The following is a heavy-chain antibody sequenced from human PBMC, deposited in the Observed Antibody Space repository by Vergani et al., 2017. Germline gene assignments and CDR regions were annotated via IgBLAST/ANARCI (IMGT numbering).Heavy chain of an antibody. CDR1: GGSFSGYY. Sequence: QVQLQQWGAGLLKPSETLSLTCAVYGGSFSGYYWSWIRQPPGKGLEWIGEINHSGSTNYNPSHKSRVTISVDTSKNQFSLKLSSVTAADTAVYYCARGLGYCSSTSCPFDYWGQGTLVTVSS. D-gene: IGHD2-2*01. CDR3: ARGLGYCSSTSCPFDY. CDR2: INHSGST. J-gene: IGHJ4*02. V-gene: IGHV4-34*01.